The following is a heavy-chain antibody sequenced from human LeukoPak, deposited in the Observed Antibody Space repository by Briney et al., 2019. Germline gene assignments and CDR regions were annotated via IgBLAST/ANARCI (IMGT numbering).Heavy chain of an antibody. CDR3: ARQKYSRGLQGRPARFDP. CDR2: INHSGST. Sequence: GSLRLSCAASGFAFSNAWMSWVRQAPGKGLEWVGEINHSGSTNYNPSLKSRVTISVDTSKNQFSLKLSSVTAADTAVYYCARQKYSRGLQGRPARFDPWGQGTLVTVSS. D-gene: IGHD5-24*01. CDR1: GFAFSNAW. J-gene: IGHJ5*02. V-gene: IGHV4-34*01.